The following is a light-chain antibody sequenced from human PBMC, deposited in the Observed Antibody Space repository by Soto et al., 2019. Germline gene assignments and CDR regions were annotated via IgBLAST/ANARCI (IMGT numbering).Light chain of an antibody. V-gene: IGLV2-23*01. CDR2: GGS. CDR1: SSDVGNYNL. Sequence: QSVLTQPASVSGSPGQSITVSCTGTSSDVGNYNLVSWYQQHPGKAPRVIIYGGSKRPSGVSNRFSGSKSGNTASLTISGLQAEDEADYYCSSYAGNDILVFGGGTKVTVL. J-gene: IGLJ2*01. CDR3: SSYAGNDILV.